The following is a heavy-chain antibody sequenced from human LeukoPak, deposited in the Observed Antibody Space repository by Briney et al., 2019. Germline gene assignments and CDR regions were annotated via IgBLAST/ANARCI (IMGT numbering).Heavy chain of an antibody. J-gene: IGHJ4*02. V-gene: IGHV3-21*01. D-gene: IGHD3-3*01. Sequence: GGSLRLSCAASGFTFSSYSMNWVRQAAGKGLEWVSSISSSSSYIYYADSVKGRFTISRDNAKNSLYLQMNSLRAEDTAVYYCASGILDYDFWSGSLYFDYWGQGTLVTVSS. CDR3: ASGILDYDFWSGSLYFDY. CDR2: ISSSSSYI. CDR1: GFTFSSYS.